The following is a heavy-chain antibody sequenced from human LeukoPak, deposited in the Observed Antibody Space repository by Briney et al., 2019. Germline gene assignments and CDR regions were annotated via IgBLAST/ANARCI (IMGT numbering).Heavy chain of an antibody. V-gene: IGHV3-23*01. CDR1: GFTFNSYA. CDR2: ISGGGVNT. CDR3: AKTLGYSGYFSP. Sequence: GGSLRLSCAASGFTFNSYAMTWVRQAPGKGLEWVSAISGGGVNTYYADSVKGRFTISRDNSKNMLYLQMNSLRAEDTAVYYCAKTLGYSGYFSPWGQGTLVTVSS. J-gene: IGHJ5*02. D-gene: IGHD3-22*01.